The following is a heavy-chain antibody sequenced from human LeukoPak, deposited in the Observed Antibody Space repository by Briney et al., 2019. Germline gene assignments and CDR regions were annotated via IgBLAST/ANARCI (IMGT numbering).Heavy chain of an antibody. Sequence: ASVKVSCKASGYAFTSYGISWVRQAPGQGLEWMGWISAYNGNTNYAQKLQGRVTMTTDTSTSTAYMELRSLRSDDTAVYYCARVRGIYPGSWFDPWGQGTLVTVSS. D-gene: IGHD2/OR15-2a*01. CDR2: ISAYNGNT. CDR3: ARVRGIYPGSWFDP. J-gene: IGHJ5*02. CDR1: GYAFTSYG. V-gene: IGHV1-18*01.